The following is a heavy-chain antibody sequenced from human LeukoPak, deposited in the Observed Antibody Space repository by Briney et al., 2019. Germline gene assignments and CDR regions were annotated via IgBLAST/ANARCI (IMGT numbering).Heavy chain of an antibody. CDR3: ARVLAIRRSVFDI. V-gene: IGHV4-38-2*02. J-gene: IGHJ3*02. CDR2: IYHSGST. D-gene: IGHD3-3*01. Sequence: SETLSLTCNVSGYSISSGYFWGWIRQPPGKGLEWIGSIYHSGSTDSNPSLKSRVTISVDTSRNQFSLRLSSVTAADTAVYYCARVLAIRRSVFDIWGQGTMVTVSS. CDR1: GYSISSGYF.